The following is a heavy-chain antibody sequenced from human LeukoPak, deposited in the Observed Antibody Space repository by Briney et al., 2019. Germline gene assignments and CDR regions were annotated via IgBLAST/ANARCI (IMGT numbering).Heavy chain of an antibody. J-gene: IGHJ4*02. CDR1: GYSISSGYY. CDR2: IYRSGST. D-gene: IGHD6-6*01. V-gene: IGHV4-38-2*01. Sequence: SETLSLSCAVSGYSISSGYYWGWIRQPPGKGLEWIGSIYRSGSTYYNPSLKSRVTISLDTSKNQFSLKLSSVTAADTAVYYCGNQYSSSSGYWGQGALVTVSS. CDR3: GNQYSSSSGY.